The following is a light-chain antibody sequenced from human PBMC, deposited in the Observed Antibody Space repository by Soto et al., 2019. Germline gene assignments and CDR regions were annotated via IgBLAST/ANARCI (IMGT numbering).Light chain of an antibody. CDR3: QQYNSYSPIT. V-gene: IGKV1-5*01. CDR2: DAS. CDR1: QSVSSW. Sequence: DIQMTQSPSTLSASVGDRVTITCRASQSVSSWLAWYQQKPGKAPKLLIYDASSLESGVPSRLGGSGSGTEFTLTINSLQPDDSAAYYCQQYNSYSPITFGQGTRLEIK. J-gene: IGKJ5*01.